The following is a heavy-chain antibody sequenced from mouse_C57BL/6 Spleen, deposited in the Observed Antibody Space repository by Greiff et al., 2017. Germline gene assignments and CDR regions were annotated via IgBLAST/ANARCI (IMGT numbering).Heavy chain of an antibody. CDR1: GYTFTDYE. J-gene: IGHJ4*01. CDR3: TRWLLQGAMDY. V-gene: IGHV1-15*01. D-gene: IGHD2-3*01. CDR2: IDPETGGT. Sequence: VKLQQSGAELVRPGASVTLSCKASGYTFTDYEMHWVKQTPVHGLEWIGAIDPETGGTAYNQKFKGKAILTADKSSSTAYMELRSLTSEDSAVYYCTRWLLQGAMDYWGQGTSVTVSS.